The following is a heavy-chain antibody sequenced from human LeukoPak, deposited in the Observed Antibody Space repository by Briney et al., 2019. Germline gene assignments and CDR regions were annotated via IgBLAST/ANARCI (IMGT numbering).Heavy chain of an antibody. CDR1: GASMSNYY. J-gene: IGHJ4*02. V-gene: IGHV4-59*12. D-gene: IGHD3-16*02. CDR2: IYYSGTT. Sequence: SETLSLTCTVSGASMSNYYWSWIRQPPGKGLEWIGYIYYSGTTNYNPSLKSRVTISVDTSKNQFSLKLSSVTAADTAVYYCAGAYDYVWGSYRAFVYWGQGTLVTVSS. CDR3: AGAYDYVWGSYRAFVY.